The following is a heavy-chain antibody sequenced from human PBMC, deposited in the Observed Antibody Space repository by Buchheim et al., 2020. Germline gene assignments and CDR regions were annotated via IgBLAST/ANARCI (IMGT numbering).Heavy chain of an antibody. D-gene: IGHD3-3*01. J-gene: IGHJ6*02. Sequence: QVQLVQSGAEVKKPGSSVKVSCKASGGTFSSYAISWVRQAPGQGLEWMGGIIPIFGTANYAQKFQGRVTITADESTSTAYMELGSLRSEDTAVYYCARDEGSITIFGVVISPDYYGMDVWGQGTT. CDR2: IIPIFGTA. CDR3: ARDEGSITIFGVVISPDYYGMDV. V-gene: IGHV1-69*12. CDR1: GGTFSSYA.